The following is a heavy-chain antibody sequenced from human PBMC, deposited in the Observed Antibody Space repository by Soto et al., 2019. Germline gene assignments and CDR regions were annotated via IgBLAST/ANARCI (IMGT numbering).Heavy chain of an antibody. CDR1: GFTFSSYW. Sequence: GGSLRLSCAASGFTFSSYWMSWVRQAPGKGLEWVANIKQDGSEKYYVDSVKGRFTISRDFAKNTVYLQMNSLRAEDTAVYYCARESSGYSSYFDYWGQGALVTVSS. CDR3: ARESSGYSSYFDY. D-gene: IGHD5-12*01. CDR2: IKQDGSEK. V-gene: IGHV3-7*01. J-gene: IGHJ4*02.